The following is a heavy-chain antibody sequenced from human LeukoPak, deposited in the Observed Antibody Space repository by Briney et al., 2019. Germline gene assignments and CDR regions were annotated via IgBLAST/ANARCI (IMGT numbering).Heavy chain of an antibody. J-gene: IGHJ4*02. CDR3: ARDGSGVWFDY. Sequence: ASVKVSCKASGYTFTSYGISWVRQAPGQGLEWMGWINPNSGGTNYAQKFQGRVTMTRDTSISTAYMELSRLRSDDTAVYYCARDGSGVWFDYWGQGTLVTVSS. D-gene: IGHD3-10*01. V-gene: IGHV1-2*02. CDR2: INPNSGGT. CDR1: GYTFTSYG.